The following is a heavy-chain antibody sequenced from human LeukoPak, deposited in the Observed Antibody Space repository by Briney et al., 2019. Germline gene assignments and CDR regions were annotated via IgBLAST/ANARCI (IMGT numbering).Heavy chain of an antibody. V-gene: IGHV3-30*18. Sequence: PGRSLRLSCAASGFTLSSYGMHWVRQAPGKGLEWVAVISYDGSNKYYADSVKGRFTISRDNSKNTLYLQMNSLRAEDTAVYYCAKDGPAFDYWGQGTLVTVSS. CDR3: AKDGPAFDY. CDR1: GFTLSSYG. CDR2: ISYDGSNK. J-gene: IGHJ4*02.